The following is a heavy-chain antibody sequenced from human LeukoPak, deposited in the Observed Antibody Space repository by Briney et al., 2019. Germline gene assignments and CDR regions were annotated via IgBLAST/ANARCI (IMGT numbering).Heavy chain of an antibody. J-gene: IGHJ4*02. V-gene: IGHV3-74*01. Sequence: GGSLRLSCAASGFTFSSYWIHWVRQAPGKGLVWVSRIYSDATYYADSVKGRFTISRDNAKNTLYLQMNRLRAEDTAVYYCARESYDSSGYYYGGGFDYWGQGTLVTVSS. D-gene: IGHD3-22*01. CDR1: GFTFSSYW. CDR3: ARESYDSSGYYYGGGFDY. CDR2: IYSDAT.